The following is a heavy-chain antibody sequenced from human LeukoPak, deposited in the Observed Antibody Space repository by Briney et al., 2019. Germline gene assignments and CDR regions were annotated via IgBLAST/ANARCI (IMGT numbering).Heavy chain of an antibody. J-gene: IGHJ4*02. CDR1: GFTFSSYW. Sequence: GGSLRLSCAASGFTFSSYWMHWVRQAPGEGLVWVSRIKSDGSVTWYADSVKGRFTISRENAKNMLYLQMNSLRDEDTAAYFCARDHDAVGTTIDHWGQGTLVTVSS. CDR3: ARDHDAVGTTIDH. V-gene: IGHV3-74*01. CDR2: IKSDGSVT. D-gene: IGHD1-14*01.